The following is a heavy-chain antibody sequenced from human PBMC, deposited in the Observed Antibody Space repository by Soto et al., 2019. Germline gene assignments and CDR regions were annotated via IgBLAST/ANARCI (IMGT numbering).Heavy chain of an antibody. Sequence: SETLSLTCTVSGGSVSSDTYYWSWIRQPPGRGLEWIGYVFFTGSTHYNPSLKSRATLSVDTSKNQFSLRLTSVTAADTAVYYCARAFDYITSLGPFDYWGLGTLVTVSS. V-gene: IGHV4-61*01. CDR3: ARAFDYITSLGPFDY. CDR1: GGSVSSDTYY. D-gene: IGHD3-10*01. J-gene: IGHJ4*02. CDR2: VFFTGST.